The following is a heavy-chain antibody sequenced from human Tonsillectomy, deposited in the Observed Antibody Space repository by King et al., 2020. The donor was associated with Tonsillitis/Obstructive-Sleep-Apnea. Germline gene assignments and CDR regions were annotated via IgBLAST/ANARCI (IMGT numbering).Heavy chain of an antibody. CDR1: GGSFSGYY. D-gene: IGHD3-22*01. Sequence: HVQLQQWGAGLLKPSETLSLTCAVYGGSFSGYYWSWIRQPPGKGLEWIGEINHSGSTNYNPSLKSRVTISVDTSKNQLSLKLSSVTAADTAVYYCVRETYYYDSSGGYYYYYYMDDWGKGTTVTVSS. V-gene: IGHV4-34*01. J-gene: IGHJ6*03. CDR3: VRETYYYDSSGGYYYYYYMDD. CDR2: INHSGST.